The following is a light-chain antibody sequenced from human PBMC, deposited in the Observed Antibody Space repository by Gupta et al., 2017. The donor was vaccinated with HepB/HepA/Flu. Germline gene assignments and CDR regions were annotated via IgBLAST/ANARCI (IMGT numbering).Light chain of an antibody. CDR1: QSLLHSNGYNY. Sequence: DLVMTQSPLSLPVTPGEPASISCRSSQSLLHSNGYNYLDWYLQKPGQSPHLLIYLGSNRASGVPDGFSGSGSGTDFTLKISRVEAEDVGVDYGMQALQIPCSFDQGTKLEIK. CDR3: MQALQIPCS. V-gene: IGKV2-28*01. J-gene: IGKJ2*04. CDR2: LGS.